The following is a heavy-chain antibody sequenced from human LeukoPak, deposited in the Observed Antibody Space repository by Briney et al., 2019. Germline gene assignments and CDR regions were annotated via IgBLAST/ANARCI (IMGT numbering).Heavy chain of an antibody. CDR3: ARRSIAVGYYFDY. CDR2: ISSSSSYI. CDR1: GFTFSSYS. Sequence: GGSLRLSCAASGFTFSSYSMNWVRPAPGKGLEWVSSISSSSSYIYYADSVKGRFTISRDNAKNSLCLQMNSLRAEDTAVYYCARRSIAVGYYFDYWGQGTLVTVSS. J-gene: IGHJ4*02. D-gene: IGHD6-19*01. V-gene: IGHV3-21*01.